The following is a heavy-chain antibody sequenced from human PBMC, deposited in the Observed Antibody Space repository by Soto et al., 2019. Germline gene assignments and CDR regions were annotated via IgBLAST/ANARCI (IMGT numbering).Heavy chain of an antibody. CDR2: IIPIFGTA. J-gene: IGHJ4*02. V-gene: IGHV1-69*13. Sequence: ASVEVSCKASGGTFSSYSISWVLQAPGQGLEWMGGIIPIFGTANYAQKFQGRVTITADESTSTAYMELSSLRSEDTAVYYCARDFGIAVAGTLSFTFDYWGQGTLVTVSS. CDR3: ARDFGIAVAGTLSFTFDY. D-gene: IGHD6-19*01. CDR1: GGTFSSYS.